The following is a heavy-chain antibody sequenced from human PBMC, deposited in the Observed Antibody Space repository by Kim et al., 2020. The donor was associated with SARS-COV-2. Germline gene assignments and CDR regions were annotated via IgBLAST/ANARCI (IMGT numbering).Heavy chain of an antibody. Sequence: SETLSLTCSVSGGSISSSSYYWGCVRQPPGKGLEWIGSIYSSGGNTFYNPSLKSRATISADTSRNQFSLKLTSVTAADTAVYYCVSLGDHHNRRGSYSHLTWFDPWGQGTLVTVSS. D-gene: IGHD2-21*01. J-gene: IGHJ5*02. V-gene: IGHV4-39*01. CDR1: GGSISSSSYY. CDR2: IYSSGGNT. CDR3: VSLGDHHNRRGSYSHLTWFDP.